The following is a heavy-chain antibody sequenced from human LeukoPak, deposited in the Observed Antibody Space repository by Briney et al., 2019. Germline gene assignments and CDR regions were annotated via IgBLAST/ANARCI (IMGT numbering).Heavy chain of an antibody. CDR3: ARGLPGYSSGWYLY. CDR2: INHSGST. Sequence: KPSETLSLTCAVYGVSFSGYYWSWIRQPPGKGLEWIWEINHSGSTNYNPSLKSRVTISVDTSKNQFSLKLSSVTAADTAVYYCARGLPGYSSGWYLYWGQGTLVTVSS. V-gene: IGHV4-34*01. J-gene: IGHJ4*02. D-gene: IGHD6-19*01. CDR1: GVSFSGYY.